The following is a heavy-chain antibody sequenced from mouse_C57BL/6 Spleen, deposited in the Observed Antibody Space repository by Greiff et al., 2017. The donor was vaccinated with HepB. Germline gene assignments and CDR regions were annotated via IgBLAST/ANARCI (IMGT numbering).Heavy chain of an antibody. CDR1: GYTFTDYE. D-gene: IGHD2-1*01. Sequence: QVQLQQSGAELVRPGASVTLSCKASGYTFTDYEMHWVKQTPVHGLEWIGAIDPETGGTAYNQKFKGKAILTADKSSSTAYMELRSLTSEDSAVYYCTTHYGNYPQFAYWGQGTLVTVSA. CDR2: IDPETGGT. CDR3: TTHYGNYPQFAY. J-gene: IGHJ3*01. V-gene: IGHV1-15*01.